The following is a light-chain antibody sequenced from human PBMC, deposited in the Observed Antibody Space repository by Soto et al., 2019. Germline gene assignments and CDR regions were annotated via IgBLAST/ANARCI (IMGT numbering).Light chain of an antibody. J-gene: IGKJ5*01. CDR3: QQYNNWPLT. CDR1: QSVSSN. Sequence: EIVRTQPPAALCVSLVEGSTLSFKASQSVSSNLAWYQQKPGQAPRLLIYGASSRATGIPVRFSGSGSGTEFTLTISSLQSEDFAVYYCQQYNNWPLTFGQGTRLEIK. CDR2: GAS. V-gene: IGKV3-15*01.